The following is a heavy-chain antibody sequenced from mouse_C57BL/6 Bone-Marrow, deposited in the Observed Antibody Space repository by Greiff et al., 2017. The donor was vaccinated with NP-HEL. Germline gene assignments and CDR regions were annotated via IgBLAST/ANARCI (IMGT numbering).Heavy chain of an antibody. D-gene: IGHD2-13*01. J-gene: IGHJ2*01. V-gene: IGHV5-4*01. CDR1: GFTFSSYA. CDR2: ISDGGSYT. CDR3: AREVNYYFDY. Sequence: EVKLMESGGGLVKPGGSLKLSCAASGFTFSSYAMSWVRQTPEKRLEWVATISDGGSYTYYPDNVKGRFTISRDNAKNNLYLQMSHLKSEDTAMYYCAREVNYYFDYWGQGTTLTVSS.